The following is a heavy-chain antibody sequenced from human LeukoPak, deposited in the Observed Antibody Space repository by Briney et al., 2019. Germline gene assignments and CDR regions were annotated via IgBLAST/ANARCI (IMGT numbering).Heavy chain of an antibody. V-gene: IGHV3-7*04. CDR2: INQVASEK. CDR3: VRDGGYYGPDS. D-gene: IGHD3-10*01. J-gene: IGHJ4*02. CDR1: GFTISFYW. Sequence: GGSLRLSCAASGFTISFYWMSWVRQAPGKGLEWVANINQVASEKNYVDSVKGRFTISRDDAKNSLYLQMNSVRAEDTAMYYCVRDGGYYGPDSWGQGALVSVSS.